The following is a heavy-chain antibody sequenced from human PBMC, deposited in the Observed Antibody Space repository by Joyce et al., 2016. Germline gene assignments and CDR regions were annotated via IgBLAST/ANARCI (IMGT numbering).Heavy chain of an antibody. D-gene: IGHD6-13*01. CDR1: GDSIGTYY. V-gene: IGHV4-59*01. Sequence: QVQLQESGPGLVKPSENLSLTCTVSGDSIGTYYWNWIRQPPGKGLEWIGYIFYTGSTNYNPSLKSRVTMSVDMSKNQFSLNLNSVTAADTAVYYCARVGSSWSFGYWGQGTLVTVSS. J-gene: IGHJ4*02. CDR2: IFYTGST. CDR3: ARVGSSWSFGY.